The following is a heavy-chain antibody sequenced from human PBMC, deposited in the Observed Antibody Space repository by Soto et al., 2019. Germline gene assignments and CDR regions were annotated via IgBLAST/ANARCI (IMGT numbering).Heavy chain of an antibody. Sequence: TSETLSLTCTVSGGSISSGGYYWSWIRQHPGKGVEWIGYIYYSGSTYYNPSLKSRVTISVDTSKNQFSLKLSSVTAADTAVYYCARGPNYDXWSGYLANYYYYYGMDVWGQGTTVTVSS. J-gene: IGHJ6*02. CDR2: IYYSGST. V-gene: IGHV4-31*03. CDR1: GGSISSGGYY. CDR3: ARGPNYDXWSGYLANYYYYYGMDV. D-gene: IGHD3-3*01.